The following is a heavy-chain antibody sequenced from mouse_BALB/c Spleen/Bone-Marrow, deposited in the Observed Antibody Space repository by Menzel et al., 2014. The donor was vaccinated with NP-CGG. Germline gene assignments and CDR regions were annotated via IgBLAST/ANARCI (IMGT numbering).Heavy chain of an antibody. D-gene: IGHD4-1*01. V-gene: IGHV1-4*01. CDR1: GYTFTNYT. CDR3: ARGKTGFYGMDY. CDR2: INPSSGHT. J-gene: IGHJ4*01. Sequence: VQLQQSGAELARPGASVKMSCKASGYTFTNYTMHWVKPRPGQGLEWIGYINPSSGHTNYNQKFKDTATLTTDKSSSTAYMQLSSLTSADSAVYYCARGKTGFYGMDYWGQGASVTVSS.